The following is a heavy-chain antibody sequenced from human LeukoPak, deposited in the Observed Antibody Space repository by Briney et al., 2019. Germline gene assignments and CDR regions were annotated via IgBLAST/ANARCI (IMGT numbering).Heavy chain of an antibody. CDR1: GYTFTSYG. CDR2: ISAYNGDT. D-gene: IGHD2-2*01. Sequence: ASVKVSCKASGYTFTSYGISWVRQAPGQGLEWMGWISAYNGDTNYARKLQGRVTMTTDTSTSTAYMELRSLRSDDTAVYYCARDPGEYCSSTSCYEWGNYYYYYGMDVWGQGTTVTVSS. V-gene: IGHV1-18*01. CDR3: ARDPGEYCSSTSCYEWGNYYYYYGMDV. J-gene: IGHJ6*02.